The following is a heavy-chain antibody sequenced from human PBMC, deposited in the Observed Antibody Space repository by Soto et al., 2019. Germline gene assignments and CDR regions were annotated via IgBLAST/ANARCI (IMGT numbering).Heavy chain of an antibody. Sequence: EVQLVESGGGLVQPGGSLRLSCEASGFTLKNKKSPWFPQGTGKGLEWVSGISAAGDPDYADSVEGRFTISRENAQNSFFLQMNSLRVGDTAVYYCARTDRDFYGLDVWGQGTTVIVSS. V-gene: IGHV3-13*05. CDR2: ISAAGDP. CDR1: GFTLKNKK. CDR3: ARTDRDFYGLDV. J-gene: IGHJ6*02.